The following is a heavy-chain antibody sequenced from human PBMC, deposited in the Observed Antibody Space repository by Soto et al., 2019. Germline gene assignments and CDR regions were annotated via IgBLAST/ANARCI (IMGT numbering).Heavy chain of an antibody. CDR3: AQHRGGGGVRPPPDY. Sequence: EVELLESGGGIVQPGGSLRVSCVASGFTFRNFVMSWVRQAPGKGLEWVSAIRGTGGETFYADSVKGRFTISRDNSKNTLYLQKRSGREEAAALYFWAQHRGGGGVRPPPDYWGQGTPVTPSS. D-gene: IGHD3-16*01. CDR1: GFTFRNFV. V-gene: IGHV3-23*01. J-gene: IGHJ4*02. CDR2: IRGTGGET.